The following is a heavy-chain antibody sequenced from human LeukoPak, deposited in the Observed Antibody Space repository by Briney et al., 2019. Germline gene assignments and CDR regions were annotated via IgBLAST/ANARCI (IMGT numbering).Heavy chain of an antibody. CDR3: ASTEQWLGYGMDV. J-gene: IGHJ6*02. D-gene: IGHD6-19*01. CDR2: INPSGGST. Sequence: ASVKVSCKASGYTFTNYYMHWVRRAPGQGLEWMGIINPSGGSTSYAQKFQGRVTMTRDTSTSTVYMELSSLRSEDTAVYYCASTEQWLGYGMDVWGQGTTVTVSS. CDR1: GYTFTNYY. V-gene: IGHV1-46*01.